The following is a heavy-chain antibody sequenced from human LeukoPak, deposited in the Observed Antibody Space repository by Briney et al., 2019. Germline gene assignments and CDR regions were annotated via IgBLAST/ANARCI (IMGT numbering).Heavy chain of an antibody. CDR3: ARWTGYYDSSGYAY. Sequence: ASVKVSCKASGYTFTSYGISWVRQAPGQGLEWMGWISAYNGNTIYAQKLQGRVTMTTDTSTSTAYMELRSLRSDDTAVYYCARWTGYYDSSGYAYWGQGTLVTVSS. J-gene: IGHJ4*02. D-gene: IGHD3-22*01. CDR2: ISAYNGNT. V-gene: IGHV1-18*01. CDR1: GYTFTSYG.